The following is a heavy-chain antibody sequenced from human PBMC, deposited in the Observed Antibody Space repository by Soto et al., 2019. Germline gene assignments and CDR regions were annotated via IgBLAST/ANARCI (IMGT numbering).Heavy chain of an antibody. CDR3: ARADSSSSGPAVAGHGSYYYYGMDV. V-gene: IGHV3-11*06. D-gene: IGHD6-6*01. J-gene: IGHJ6*02. CDR1: GFTFSDYY. CDR2: ISSSSSYT. Sequence: PGGSLRLSCAASGFTFSDYYISWIRQAPGKGLEWVSYISSSSSYTNYADSVKGRFTISRDNAKNSLYLQMNSLRAEDTAVYYCARADSSSSGPAVAGHGSYYYYGMDVWGQGTTVTVSS.